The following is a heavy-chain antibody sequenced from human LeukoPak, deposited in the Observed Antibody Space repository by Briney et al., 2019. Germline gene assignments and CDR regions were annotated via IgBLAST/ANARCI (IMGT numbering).Heavy chain of an antibody. CDR1: GFTFSSYW. V-gene: IGHV3-7*04. J-gene: IGHJ4*02. CDR3: ARDPVGAYFDY. D-gene: IGHD3-10*01. Sequence: PGGSLRLSCAASGFTFSSYWMSWVRQAPGKGLEWVANIKQDGSEKYYVDSVKGRFTISRDNAKDSLYLQMNSLRAEDTAVYYCARDPVGAYFDYWGQGTLVTVSS. CDR2: IKQDGSEK.